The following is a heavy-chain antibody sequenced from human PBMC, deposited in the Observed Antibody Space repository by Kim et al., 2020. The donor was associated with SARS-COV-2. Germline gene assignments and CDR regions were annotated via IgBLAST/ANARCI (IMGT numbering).Heavy chain of an antibody. J-gene: IGHJ4*02. Sequence: GGSLRLSCAASGFTFSSYAMSWVRQAPGKGLEWVSAISGSGGSTYYADSVKGRFTISRDNSKNTLYLQMNSLRAEDTAVYYCAKDTIRTPYSSGWPPRSPIDYWGQGTLVTVSS. CDR2: ISGSGGST. D-gene: IGHD6-19*01. CDR3: AKDTIRTPYSSGWPPRSPIDY. V-gene: IGHV3-23*01. CDR1: GFTFSSYA.